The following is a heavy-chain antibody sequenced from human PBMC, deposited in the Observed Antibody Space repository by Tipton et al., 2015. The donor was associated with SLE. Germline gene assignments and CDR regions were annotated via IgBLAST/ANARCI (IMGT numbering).Heavy chain of an antibody. J-gene: IGHJ6*02. V-gene: IGHV1-69*04. CDR1: GGTFNSFG. Sequence: QSGAEVKKPGSSVKVSCKAFGGTFNSFGISWVRQAPGQGLEWMGTIIPVISITTYAQKFQGRVTITTDTSTNTAYLELISLGSDDTAVYYCANRATVTSFYYGLDIWGQGTMVTVSS. D-gene: IGHD1-14*01. CDR3: ANRATVTSFYYGLDI. CDR2: IIPVISIT.